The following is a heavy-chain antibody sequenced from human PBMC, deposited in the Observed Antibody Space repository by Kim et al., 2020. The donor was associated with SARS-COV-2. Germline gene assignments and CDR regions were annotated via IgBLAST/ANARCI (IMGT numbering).Heavy chain of an antibody. CDR3: ARDMTEMATTLNFDY. J-gene: IGHJ4*02. D-gene: IGHD5-12*01. Sequence: ASVKVSCKASGYTFTSYYMHWVRQAPGQGLEWMGIINPSGGSTSYAQKFQGRVTMTRDTSTSTVYMELSSLRSEDTAVYYCARDMTEMATTLNFDYWGQGTLVTVSS. CDR1: GYTFTSYY. V-gene: IGHV1-46*01. CDR2: INPSGGST.